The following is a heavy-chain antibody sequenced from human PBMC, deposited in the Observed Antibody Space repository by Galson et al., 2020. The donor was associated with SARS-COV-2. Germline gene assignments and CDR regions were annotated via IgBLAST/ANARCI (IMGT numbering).Heavy chain of an antibody. V-gene: IGHV4-39*01. CDR1: GGPISNSNYF. CDR3: ASPAGYHDRRRYSPPHDGFGL. CDR2: IFSSGTT. Sequence: SQTLSLTCTVSGGPISNSNYFWGWIRQPPGKGLEWVGSIFSSGTTYSNPSLKSGVTISVDTSKNQFSLELTSVTAADSAVYFCASPAGYHDRRRYSPPHDGFGLWGQGTVVTVSS. D-gene: IGHD3-9*01. J-gene: IGHJ3*01.